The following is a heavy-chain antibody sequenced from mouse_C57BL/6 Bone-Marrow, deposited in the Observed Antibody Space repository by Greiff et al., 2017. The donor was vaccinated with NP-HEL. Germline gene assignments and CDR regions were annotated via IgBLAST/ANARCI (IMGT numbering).Heavy chain of an antibody. CDR3: AREASTVAYFDY. J-gene: IGHJ2*01. CDR2: INYDGSST. D-gene: IGHD1-1*01. V-gene: IGHV5-16*01. Sequence: EVHLVESEGGLVQPGSSMKLSCTASGFTFSDYYMAWVRQVPEKGLEWVANINYDGSSTYYLDSLKSRFIISRDNAKNILYLQMSSLKSEDTATYYCAREASTVAYFDYWGQGTTLTVSS. CDR1: GFTFSDYY.